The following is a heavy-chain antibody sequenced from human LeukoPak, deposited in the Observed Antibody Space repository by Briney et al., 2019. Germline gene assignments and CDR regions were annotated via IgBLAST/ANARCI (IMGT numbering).Heavy chain of an antibody. D-gene: IGHD1-26*01. V-gene: IGHV3-23*01. CDR3: AREVGGGNDY. CDR1: GFIFRNYG. CDR2: ISGSGGST. J-gene: IGHJ4*02. Sequence: GGSLRLSCAASGFIFRNYGMNWVRQAPGKGLEWVSAISGSGGSTYYADSVKGRFTISRDNSKNTLYMQMNSLSAEDTAVYYCAREVGGGNDYWGQGTLVTVSS.